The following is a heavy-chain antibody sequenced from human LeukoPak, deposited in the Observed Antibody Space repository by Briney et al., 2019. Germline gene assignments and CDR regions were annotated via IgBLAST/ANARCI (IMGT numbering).Heavy chain of an antibody. J-gene: IGHJ6*03. V-gene: IGHV3-23*01. Sequence: GGSLRLSCAASGFTFSIYAMSWVRQAPGKGLEWVSPISGSGGSTYYADSVKGRFTISRDNSKNTLYLQMNSLRAEDTAVYYCGAVAGRDYYYYYYMHVWGKGTTVTVSS. CDR3: GAVAGRDYYYYYYMHV. D-gene: IGHD6-19*01. CDR2: ISGSGGST. CDR1: GFTFSIYA.